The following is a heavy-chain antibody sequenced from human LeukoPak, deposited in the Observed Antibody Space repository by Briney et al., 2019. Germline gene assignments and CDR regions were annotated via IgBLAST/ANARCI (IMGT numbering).Heavy chain of an antibody. CDR1: GFTFSSYC. V-gene: IGHV3-7*04. D-gene: IGHD2-2*01. Sequence: PGGSLRLSCVASGFTFSSYCMTWVRQAPGKGLEGVANIKQDGSEQYYVDTVKARFTVSRDNAKNPLYLQMNSLRAEDTAVYYCARDRRCSNTSCYYFDYWGQGTLVTVSS. J-gene: IGHJ4*02. CDR2: IKQDGSEQ. CDR3: ARDRRCSNTSCYYFDY.